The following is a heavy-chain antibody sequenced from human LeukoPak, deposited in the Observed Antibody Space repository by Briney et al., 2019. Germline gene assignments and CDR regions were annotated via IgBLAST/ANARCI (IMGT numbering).Heavy chain of an antibody. D-gene: IGHD2-15*01. Sequence: ASVKVSCKASGYTFTSYDINWVRQATGQGLEWMGWMNPNSGNTGYAQKFQGRVTMTRNTSISTAYMDLSSLRPEDTAVYYCARGAPGSYCSGGSCPYFDYWGQGTLVSVSS. V-gene: IGHV1-8*01. CDR1: GYTFTSYD. J-gene: IGHJ4*02. CDR2: MNPNSGNT. CDR3: ARGAPGSYCSGGSCPYFDY.